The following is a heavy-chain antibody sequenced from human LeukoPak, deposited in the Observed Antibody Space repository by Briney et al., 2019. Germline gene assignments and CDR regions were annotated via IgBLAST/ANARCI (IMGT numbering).Heavy chain of an antibody. CDR1: GYSFTTFH. Sequence: ASVKVSCKAAGYSFTTFHINWVRQAPGQGPEWMGWVNPDTGNTGFAQKFQGRVTITQNRSVTTVYMELSSLRAEDTAVYYCARSPGLVGANYFDYWGQGTLVTVSS. CDR2: VNPDTGNT. CDR3: ARSPGLVGANYFDY. V-gene: IGHV1-8*03. J-gene: IGHJ4*02. D-gene: IGHD1-26*01.